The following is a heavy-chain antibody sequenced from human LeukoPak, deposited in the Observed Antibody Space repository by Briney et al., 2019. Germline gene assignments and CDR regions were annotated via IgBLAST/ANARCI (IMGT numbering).Heavy chain of an antibody. CDR1: GGSISSSSYY. J-gene: IGHJ5*02. D-gene: IGHD3-10*01. Sequence: SETLSLTCTVSGGSISSSSYYWSWIRQPPGKGLAWIGEINHSGSTNYNPSLMMRVTISVDTSKNQFSLKLSSVTAADTAVYYCARWGVLWFGELLPNWLDPWGQGTLVTVSS. CDR3: ARWGVLWFGELLPNWLDP. V-gene: IGHV4-39*07. CDR2: INHSGST.